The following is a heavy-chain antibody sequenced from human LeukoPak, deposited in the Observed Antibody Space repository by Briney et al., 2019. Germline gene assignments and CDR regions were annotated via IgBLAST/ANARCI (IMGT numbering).Heavy chain of an antibody. Sequence: GASVKVSCKASGYTFTSYYMHWVRQAPGQGLEWMGIINPSGGSTSYAQKFQGRVTMTRDMSTSTVYMELSSLRSEDTAVYYCARSEGYCTNGVCYTGPGLDYYYYYMDVWGKGTTVTVSS. CDR1: GYTFTSYY. CDR2: INPSGGST. J-gene: IGHJ6*03. V-gene: IGHV1-46*01. D-gene: IGHD2-8*01. CDR3: ARSEGYCTNGVCYTGPGLDYYYYYMDV.